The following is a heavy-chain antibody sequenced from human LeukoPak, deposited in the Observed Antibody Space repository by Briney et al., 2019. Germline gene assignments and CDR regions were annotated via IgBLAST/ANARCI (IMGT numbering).Heavy chain of an antibody. CDR1: GFTFSSYA. CDR2: ISYDGSNK. D-gene: IGHD3-22*01. Sequence: GGSLRLSCAASGFTFSSYAMHWVRQAPGKGLEWVAVISYDGSNKYYADSVKGRFTISRDNSKNTLYLQMNSLRAEDTAVYYCARGTMIVVPPADYWGQGTLVTVSS. J-gene: IGHJ4*02. CDR3: ARGTMIVVPPADY. V-gene: IGHV3-30*04.